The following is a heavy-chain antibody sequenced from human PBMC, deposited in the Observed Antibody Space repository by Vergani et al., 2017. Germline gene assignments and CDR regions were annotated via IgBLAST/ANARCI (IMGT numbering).Heavy chain of an antibody. J-gene: IGHJ4*02. CDR2: FHHTGMT. V-gene: IGHV4-38-2*02. Sequence: QVQLQESGPGLVKPSETLSLTCTVSNYSISRGYFWGWIRRPPGKGLEWIAGFHHTGMTYNNPSLKSRVTISVDTSTSTVYMELSSLRSEDTAVYYCTRGWYYDSIAYWAYWGQGTLVTVSS. CDR3: TRGWYYDSIAYWAY. D-gene: IGHD3-22*01. CDR1: NYSISRGYF.